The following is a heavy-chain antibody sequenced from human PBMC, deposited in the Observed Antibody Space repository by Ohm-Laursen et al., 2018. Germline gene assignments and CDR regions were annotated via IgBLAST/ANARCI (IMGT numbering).Heavy chain of an antibody. Sequence: TQTLTLTCTFSGFSLSTSKMCVNWIRQPPGKALEWLGRIDWDDEKYYSTSLKTRLTISKDTSKNQVVLTMTNMDPVDTAMYYCARIVAGPDYFDYWGQGALVTVSP. V-gene: IGHV2-70*11. CDR2: IDWDDEK. D-gene: IGHD5-12*01. J-gene: IGHJ4*02. CDR1: GFSLSTSKMC. CDR3: ARIVAGPDYFDY.